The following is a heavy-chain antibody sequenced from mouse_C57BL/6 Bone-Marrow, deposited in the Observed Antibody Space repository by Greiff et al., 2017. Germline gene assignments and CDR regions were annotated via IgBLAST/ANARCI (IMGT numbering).Heavy chain of an antibody. CDR1: GYTFTDYY. J-gene: IGHJ1*03. CDR3: ARWNGSSYDWYFDV. Sequence: EVQLQQSGPVLVKPGASVKMSCKASGYTFTDYYMNWVKQSHGKSLEWIGVINPYNGGTSYNQKFKGKAILTVDKSSSTAYMELNSLTSEDSAVDYCARWNGSSYDWYFDVWGTGTTVTVSS. V-gene: IGHV1-19*01. D-gene: IGHD1-1*01. CDR2: INPYNGGT.